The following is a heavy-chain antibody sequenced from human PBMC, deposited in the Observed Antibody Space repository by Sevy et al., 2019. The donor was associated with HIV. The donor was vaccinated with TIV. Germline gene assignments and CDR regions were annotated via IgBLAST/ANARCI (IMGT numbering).Heavy chain of an antibody. CDR1: GFTFSSYG. CDR3: AGESGSDWFLDY. CDR2: LYSDGSNK. J-gene: IGHJ4*02. V-gene: IGHV3-33*01. Sequence: GGSLRLSCAASGFTFSSYGMHWVRQAPGKGLEWVAILYSDGSNKYYADSVKGRFTISRDNSKNTLYLQMNSLRAEDTAVYYCAGESGSDWFLDYWGQGTLVTVSS. D-gene: IGHD6-19*01.